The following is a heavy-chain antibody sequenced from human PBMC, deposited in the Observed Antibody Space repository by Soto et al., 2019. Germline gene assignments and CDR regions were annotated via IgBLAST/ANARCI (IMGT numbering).Heavy chain of an antibody. Sequence: GGSLRLSCAASGFTFSSYGMHWVRQAPGKGLEWVAVIWYDGSNKYYADSVKGRFTISRDNSKNTLYLQMNSLRAEDTAVYYCARSPYGIQLIDYWGQGTLVTVSS. V-gene: IGHV3-33*01. CDR1: GFTFSSYG. CDR3: ARSPYGIQLIDY. D-gene: IGHD5-18*01. CDR2: IWYDGSNK. J-gene: IGHJ4*02.